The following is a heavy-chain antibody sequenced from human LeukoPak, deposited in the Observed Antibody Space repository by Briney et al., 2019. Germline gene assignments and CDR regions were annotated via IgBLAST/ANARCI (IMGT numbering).Heavy chain of an antibody. V-gene: IGHV4-4*07. CDR2: IYASGIT. J-gene: IGHJ3*01. CDR1: GGSISRYY. Sequence: PSETLSLTCTVSGGSISRYYWGWIRQPAGKGREWIGRIYASGITNYNPSLKSRVTMSVDTSKNQFSLKLASVTAADTAVYFCARDGSGTYYVDGFDFWGQGTMVTVSS. CDR3: ARDGSGTYYVDGFDF. D-gene: IGHD1-26*01.